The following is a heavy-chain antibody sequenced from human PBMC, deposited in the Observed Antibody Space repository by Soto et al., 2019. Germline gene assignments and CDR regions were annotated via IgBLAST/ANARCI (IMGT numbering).Heavy chain of an antibody. CDR3: ARGWSEYCTNGVCYGFIRRGPNW. V-gene: IGHV4-34*01. CDR1: GGSFSGYY. J-gene: IGHJ5*01. CDR2: INHSGST. Sequence: SETLSLTCAVYGGSFSGYYWSWIRQPPGRGLEWIGEINHSGSTNYNPSLKSRVTISVDTSKNQFSLKLSSVTAADTAVYYCARGWSEYCTNGVCYGFIRRGPNW. D-gene: IGHD2-8*01.